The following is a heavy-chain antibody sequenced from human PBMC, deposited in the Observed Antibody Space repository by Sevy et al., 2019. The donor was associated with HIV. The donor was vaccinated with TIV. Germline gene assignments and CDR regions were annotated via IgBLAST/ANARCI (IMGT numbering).Heavy chain of an antibody. CDR1: GFTFDDYA. D-gene: IGHD2-15*01. J-gene: IGHJ4*02. V-gene: IGHV3-43D*04. CDR2: ISWDGGST. CDR3: AKEGARYCSGGSCYFTPFDY. Sequence: GSLKISCAASGFTFDDYAMHWVRQAPGKGLEWVSLISWDGGSTYYADSVKGRFTISRDNSKNSLYLQMNSLRAEDTALYYCAKEGARYCSGGSCYFTPFDYWGQGTLVTVSS.